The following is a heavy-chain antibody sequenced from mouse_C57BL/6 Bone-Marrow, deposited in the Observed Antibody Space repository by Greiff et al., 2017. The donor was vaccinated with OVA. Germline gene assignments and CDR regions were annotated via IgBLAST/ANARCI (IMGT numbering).Heavy chain of an antibody. Sequence: QVQLQQSGAELVRPGTSVKVSCKASGYAFTNYLIEWVKQRPGQGLEWIGVINPGSGGTNYNEKFKGKATLTADKSSSTAYMQLSSLTSEDSAVYFCARWWSSGYPAWFAYWGQGTLVTVSA. CDR3: ARWWSSGYPAWFAY. CDR2: INPGSGGT. J-gene: IGHJ3*01. D-gene: IGHD3-2*02. CDR1: GYAFTNYL. V-gene: IGHV1-54*01.